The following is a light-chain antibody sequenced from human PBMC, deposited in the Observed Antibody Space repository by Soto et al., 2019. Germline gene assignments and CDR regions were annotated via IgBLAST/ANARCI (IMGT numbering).Light chain of an antibody. Sequence: QSVLTQPASVSGSPGQSITISCTGTSNDVGGYNYVSWYQQHPGNAPKLMIYEGNNRPSGVSTRFSGSKSGNTASLTISGLQAEDEADYYCSSYTSTSSRVFGGGTKLTVL. V-gene: IGLV2-14*01. CDR3: SSYTSTSSRV. CDR2: EGN. CDR1: SNDVGGYNY. J-gene: IGLJ2*01.